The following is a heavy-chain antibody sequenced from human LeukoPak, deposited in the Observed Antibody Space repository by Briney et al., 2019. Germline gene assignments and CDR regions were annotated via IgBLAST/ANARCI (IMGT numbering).Heavy chain of an antibody. Sequence: PGGSLRLSCAASGFTFSSYGMHWVRQAPGKGLEWMAVISYDGSNKYYADSVKGRFTISRDNSKNTLYLQMNSLRAEDTAVYYCAKAQGGSSWPYFDYWGQGTLVTVSS. CDR2: ISYDGSNK. J-gene: IGHJ4*02. V-gene: IGHV3-30*18. D-gene: IGHD6-13*01. CDR3: AKAQGGSSWPYFDY. CDR1: GFTFSSYG.